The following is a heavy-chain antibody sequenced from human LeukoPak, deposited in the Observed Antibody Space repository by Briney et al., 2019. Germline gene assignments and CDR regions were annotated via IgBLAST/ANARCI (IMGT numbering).Heavy chain of an antibody. V-gene: IGHV3-7*01. J-gene: IGHJ4*02. CDR1: EFTFSSYW. CDR2: IKQEGSEK. CDR3: ARDGYSGYDY. Sequence: GGSLRLSCGACEFTFSSYWMIWLRQAPGKALEWVANIKQEGSEKYYVGSVKGRFTISRDNAKNSLYLQMNSLRAEDTAVYYCARDGYSGYDYWGQGTLVTVSS. D-gene: IGHD5-12*01.